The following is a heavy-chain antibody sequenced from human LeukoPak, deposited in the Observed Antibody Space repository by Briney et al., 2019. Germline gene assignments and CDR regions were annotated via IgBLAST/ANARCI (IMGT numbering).Heavy chain of an antibody. CDR1: GFTFSNFW. Sequence: PGGSLRLSCAASGFTFSNFWMSWVRQAPGKGLEGVANIKQDGSEKYYVDSVKGRFTISRDNAKNSLYLQMSSLRGDDTALYYCASEDNTGSSAYWGQGTLVTVSS. D-gene: IGHD3-22*01. CDR3: ASEDNTGSSAY. V-gene: IGHV3-7*01. CDR2: IKQDGSEK. J-gene: IGHJ4*02.